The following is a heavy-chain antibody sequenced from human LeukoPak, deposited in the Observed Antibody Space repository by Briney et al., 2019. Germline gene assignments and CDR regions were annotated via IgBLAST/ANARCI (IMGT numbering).Heavy chain of an antibody. CDR1: GDSISSYY. J-gene: IGHJ4*02. Sequence: PSETLSLTCTVSGDSISSYYWSWIRQPPGKGLEWIGYIYYSGSTTYNPSLKSRVTISVDTSKNQFSLKLTSVTAADTAVYFCASGSNSPDYWGQGTLVTVSS. CDR3: ASGSNSPDY. V-gene: IGHV4-59*01. CDR2: IYYSGST. D-gene: IGHD4-23*01.